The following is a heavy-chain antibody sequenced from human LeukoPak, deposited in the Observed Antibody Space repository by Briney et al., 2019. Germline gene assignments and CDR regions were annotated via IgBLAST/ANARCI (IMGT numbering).Heavy chain of an antibody. CDR1: GLTLSNYG. V-gene: IGHV3-23*01. Sequence: GGSLRLSCAVSGLTLSNYGMSWVRQAPGKGLEWVAGISDSGGRTNSADSVKGRFTISRDNPKNTLYLQMNSLRAEDTAVYFCAKRGVVIRVILVGFHKEAYYFDSWGQGALVTVSS. J-gene: IGHJ4*02. CDR2: ISDSGGRT. CDR3: AKRGVVIRVILVGFHKEAYYFDS. D-gene: IGHD3-22*01.